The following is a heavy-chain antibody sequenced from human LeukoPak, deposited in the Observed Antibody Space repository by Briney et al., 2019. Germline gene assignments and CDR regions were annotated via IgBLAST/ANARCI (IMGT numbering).Heavy chain of an antibody. CDR3: ARAWYFYTSGSYFNAIDV. D-gene: IGHD3-10*01. V-gene: IGHV3-21*01. CDR2: ISSSSSYI. CDR1: GFTFSSYW. Sequence: GGSLRLSCAAPGFTFSSYWMSWVRQAPGQGLEWVSSISSSSSYIYYADSVKGRFTISRDNAKNSLYQQMNSLRAEDTAVYYCARAWYFYTSGSYFNAIDVWGQGTTVTVSS. J-gene: IGHJ6*02.